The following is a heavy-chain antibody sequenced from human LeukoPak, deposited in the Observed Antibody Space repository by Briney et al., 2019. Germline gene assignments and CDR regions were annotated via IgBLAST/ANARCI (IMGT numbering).Heavy chain of an antibody. CDR3: ARAGLGIENYYYYMDV. V-gene: IGHV4-31*03. CDR1: GASISSDVFY. D-gene: IGHD1-14*01. Sequence: SETLSLTCTVSGASISSDVFYWSWIRQLPGKGLEWIGYIYYTGFTYCKPSLKSRVTMSVDTSQNQFSLRMSSMTAADTAVYYCARAGLGIENYYYYMDVWGKGTTVTVSS. J-gene: IGHJ6*03. CDR2: IYYTGFT.